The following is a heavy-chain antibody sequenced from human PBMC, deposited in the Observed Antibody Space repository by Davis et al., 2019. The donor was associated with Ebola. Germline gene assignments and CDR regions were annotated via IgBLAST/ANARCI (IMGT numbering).Heavy chain of an antibody. D-gene: IGHD3-16*01. CDR3: ARAILWGSGTFDY. J-gene: IGHJ4*02. CDR1: GGTFSSYA. V-gene: IGHV1-69*13. Sequence: AASVKVSCKASGGTFSSYAISWVRQAPGQGLEWMGRIIPIFGTANYAQKFQGRVTITADESTSTAYMELSSLRSEDTAVYYCARAILWGSGTFDYWGQGTLVTVSS. CDR2: IIPIFGTA.